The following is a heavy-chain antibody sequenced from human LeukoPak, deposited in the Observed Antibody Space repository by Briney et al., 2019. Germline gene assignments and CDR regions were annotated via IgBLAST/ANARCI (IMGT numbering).Heavy chain of an antibody. CDR1: GFTFSSYW. CDR3: ASAPNENYFDF. CDR2: TNQDGSAK. V-gene: IGHV3-7*01. Sequence: GGSLRLSCAASGFTFSSYWMSWVRQAPGKGLEWVANTNQDGSAKDYGGSVEGRFTISRDNAKNSLYLQMNSLTAEDTAVYFCASAPNENYFDFWSQGTLVTVSS. J-gene: IGHJ4*02.